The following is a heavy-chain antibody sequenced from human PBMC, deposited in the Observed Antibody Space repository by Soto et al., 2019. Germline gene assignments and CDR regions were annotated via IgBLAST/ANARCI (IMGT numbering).Heavy chain of an antibody. D-gene: IGHD2-2*01. CDR3: ARVPDLDYCSRTSCLYYFDY. J-gene: IGHJ4*02. CDR1: GFTFSRYV. Sequence: GGSLRLSCVASGFTFSRYVMSWVRQAPEKGLECVSTINSNGDSTYYADSVKGRFTISRDNSRNSLYLQVNSLRAEDTAVYYCARVPDLDYCSRTSCLYYFDYWGQGALVTVSS. CDR2: INSNGDST. V-gene: IGHV3-23*01.